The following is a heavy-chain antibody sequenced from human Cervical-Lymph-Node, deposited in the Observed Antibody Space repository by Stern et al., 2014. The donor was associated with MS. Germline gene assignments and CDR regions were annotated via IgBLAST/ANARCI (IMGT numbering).Heavy chain of an antibody. CDR3: ARRVAAAGTHYYGLFGH. V-gene: IGHV1-2*02. CDR1: GYTFSDYY. J-gene: IGHJ4*02. CDR2: FSPKSGGT. Sequence: QVQLVQSGAEVKEPGASVKVSCKASGYTFSDYYLHWGRQAPGQGLEWLGWFSPKSGGTNFAQKFQARVTMTSDTSIATAYMELTRLRSDDTAVYYCARRVAAAGTHYYGLFGHWGQGTLVTVSS. D-gene: IGHD6-13*01.